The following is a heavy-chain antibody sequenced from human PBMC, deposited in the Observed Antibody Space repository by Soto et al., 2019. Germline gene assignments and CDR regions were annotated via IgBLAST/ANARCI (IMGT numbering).Heavy chain of an antibody. V-gene: IGHV3-23*01. CDR2: ISGSGDST. CDR3: AKGVPGITVAGTGYFQH. Sequence: GGSLRLSCAASGFTFSSYAMSWVRQAPGKGLEWVSGISGSGDSTYYADSVKGRFTISRDNSKNTLYLQMNSLRAEDTAVYYCAKGVPGITVAGTGYFQHWGQST. CDR1: GFTFSSYA. D-gene: IGHD6-19*01. J-gene: IGHJ1*01.